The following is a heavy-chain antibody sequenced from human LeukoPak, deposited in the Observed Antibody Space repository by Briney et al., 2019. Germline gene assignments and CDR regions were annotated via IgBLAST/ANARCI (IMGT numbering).Heavy chain of an antibody. D-gene: IGHD3-10*01. CDR1: GFAFSSYG. CDR2: IRESGEST. Sequence: GGSLRLSCAASGFAFSSYGMHWVRQAPGKGLEWVSAIRESGESTYYPDSVKGRFTISRDNSRSMLYLQMSSLRAEDTAVYYCALTDGSGSYWLYWGQGTLVTVSA. V-gene: IGHV3-23*01. CDR3: ALTDGSGSYWLY. J-gene: IGHJ4*02.